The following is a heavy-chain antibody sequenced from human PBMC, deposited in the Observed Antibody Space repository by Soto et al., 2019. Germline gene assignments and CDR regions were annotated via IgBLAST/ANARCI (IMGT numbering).Heavy chain of an antibody. CDR1: GGSVSSGIYY. V-gene: IGHV4-61*01. Sequence: SETLSLTCTVSGGSVSSGIYYWSWIRQPPGKGLECIGYIYYSGSTNYNPSLKSRVTISIDTSKNQFSLELSSVTAADTAVYYCARTYKWFDSWGQGTLVNVSS. J-gene: IGHJ5*01. CDR2: IYYSGST. CDR3: ARTYKWFDS. D-gene: IGHD3-10*01.